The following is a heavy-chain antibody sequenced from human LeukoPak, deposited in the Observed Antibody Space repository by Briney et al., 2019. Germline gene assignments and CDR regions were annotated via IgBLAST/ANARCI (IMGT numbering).Heavy chain of an antibody. D-gene: IGHD3-9*01. Sequence: SETLSLTCTVSGGSISSSSYYWGWIRQPPGKGLEWIGGIYYSGSTYYNPSLKSRVTISVDTSKNQFSLKLSSVTAADTAVYYCARERRDYDILTGYQLGWFDPWGQGTLVTVSS. J-gene: IGHJ5*02. CDR2: IYYSGST. CDR1: GGSISSSSYY. CDR3: ARERRDYDILTGYQLGWFDP. V-gene: IGHV4-39*07.